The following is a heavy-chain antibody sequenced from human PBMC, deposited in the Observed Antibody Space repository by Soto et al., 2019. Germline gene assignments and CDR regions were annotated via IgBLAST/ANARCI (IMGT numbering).Heavy chain of an antibody. J-gene: IGHJ6*02. Sequence: PXATLSLPCTVSGGSISSSRFYWGWIRQPPGKGLEWIGSIYYSGSTYYNPSLKSRVTISVDTSKNQFSLKLSSVTAADTAVYYCARQDDSYGPLGMDVWGQGTTVTVS. D-gene: IGHD5-18*01. V-gene: IGHV4-39*01. CDR2: IYYSGST. CDR3: ARQDDSYGPLGMDV. CDR1: GGSISSSRFY.